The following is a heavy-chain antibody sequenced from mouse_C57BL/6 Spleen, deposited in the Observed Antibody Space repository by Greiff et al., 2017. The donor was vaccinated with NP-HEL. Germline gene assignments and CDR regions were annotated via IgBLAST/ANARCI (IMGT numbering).Heavy chain of an antibody. CDR1: GFTFTSYW. D-gene: IGHD1-1*02. J-gene: IGHJ2*01. V-gene: IGHV1-55*01. Sequence: QVQLQQPGAEFVKPGASVKISCEASGFTFTSYWITWVKQRPGQGLEWIGAIYPGSGSTNYHEKFKSKATLTVDTSSSTAYMQLRSLTSDDSAVYYCAIRLWRWGQGTTLSVSS. CDR3: AIRLWR. CDR2: IYPGSGST.